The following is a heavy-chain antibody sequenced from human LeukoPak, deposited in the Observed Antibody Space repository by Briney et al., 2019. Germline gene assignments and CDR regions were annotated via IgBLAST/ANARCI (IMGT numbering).Heavy chain of an antibody. V-gene: IGHV1-2*02. CDR2: INPNSGGT. CDR1: GYTFTGYY. J-gene: IGHJ3*02. D-gene: IGHD1-26*01. CDR3: ARVPYGGATHAFDI. Sequence: GASVKVSCKASGYTFTGYYMHWVRQAPGQGLEWMGWINPNSGGTNYAQKFQGRVTMTRDTSISTAYMELSRLRSDDTAVYYCARVPYGGATHAFDIWGQGTMVTVSS.